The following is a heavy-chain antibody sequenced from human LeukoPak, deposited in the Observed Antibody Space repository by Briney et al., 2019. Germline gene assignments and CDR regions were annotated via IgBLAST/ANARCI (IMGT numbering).Heavy chain of an antibody. Sequence: ASVKVSCKASGYTFTGYYMQWVRQAPGQGLEGMGWINPNSGGTNYAQKFQGRVTMTSDTSISTAYMELSRLRSDDTAVYYCARVIMVRGVISRFDPWGQGTLVTVSS. V-gene: IGHV1-2*02. J-gene: IGHJ5*02. CDR1: GYTFTGYY. CDR3: ARVIMVRGVISRFDP. D-gene: IGHD3-10*01. CDR2: INPNSGGT.